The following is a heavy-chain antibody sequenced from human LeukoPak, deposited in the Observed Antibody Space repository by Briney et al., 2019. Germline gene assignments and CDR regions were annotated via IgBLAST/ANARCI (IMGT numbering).Heavy chain of an antibody. V-gene: IGHV4-31*03. D-gene: IGHD1-26*01. Sequence: SETLSLTCTVSGGSISSGGYYWSWIRQHPGKGLEWIGYIYYSGSTYYNPSLKSRVTISVDTSKNQFSLKLSSVTAADTAVYYCAREERGATGNFDYWGQGTLATVSS. CDR2: IYYSGST. CDR3: AREERGATGNFDY. J-gene: IGHJ4*02. CDR1: GGSISSGGYY.